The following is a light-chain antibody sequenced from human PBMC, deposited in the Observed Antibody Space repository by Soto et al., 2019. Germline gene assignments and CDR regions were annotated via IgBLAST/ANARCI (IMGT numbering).Light chain of an antibody. J-gene: IGKJ2*01. CDR1: QKISTW. Sequence: DIQMTQSPSTLSASVEDRVTITCRASQKISTWLAWYQQKPGKAPKLLIYTASSLASGVPSRFSGSGSGTEFTLTISSLQPDDFATYYCQQYKNYPFTFGQGTKLEIK. CDR3: QQYKNYPFT. CDR2: TAS. V-gene: IGKV1-5*03.